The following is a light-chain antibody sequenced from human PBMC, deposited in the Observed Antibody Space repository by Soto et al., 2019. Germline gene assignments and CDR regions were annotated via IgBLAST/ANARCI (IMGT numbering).Light chain of an antibody. CDR3: CSYAGSYTYV. V-gene: IGLV2-11*01. Sequence: QSALTQPRSVSGSPGQSVTISCTGTSSDIGVYKHVSWYQQHPGKAPKLMMFDVSERPSGVPDRFSGSKSGNTASLTISGLQAEDEADYYCCSYAGSYTYVFGSGTKLTVL. J-gene: IGLJ1*01. CDR1: SSDIGVYKH. CDR2: DVS.